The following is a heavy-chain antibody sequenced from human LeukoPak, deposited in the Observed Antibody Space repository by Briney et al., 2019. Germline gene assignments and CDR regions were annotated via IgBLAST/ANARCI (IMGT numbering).Heavy chain of an antibody. CDR1: GFTFSRYW. CDR3: ARDLKDDYYDSSGYYYYYYYMDV. J-gene: IGHJ6*03. D-gene: IGHD3-22*01. CDR2: VKQDGSEK. Sequence: PGGSLRLSCAASGFTFSRYWMSWVRQAPGKGLEWVANVKQDGSEKYYVDSVKGRFTISRDNAKNSLYLQMNSLRAEDTAVYYCARDLKDDYYDSSGYYYYYYYMDVWGKGTTVTVSS. V-gene: IGHV3-7*01.